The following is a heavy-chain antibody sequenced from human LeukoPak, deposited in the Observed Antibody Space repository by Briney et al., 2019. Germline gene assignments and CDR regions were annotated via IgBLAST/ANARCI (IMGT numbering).Heavy chain of an antibody. D-gene: IGHD5-18*01. Sequence: PGGSLRLSCAASGFTFSSYGMHWVRQAPGKGLEWVSAITASGGNTYYADSVKGRFTISRDNSKNTLYLQVNSLRAEDTAVYYCAKGNGYSYGRYYFDYWGQGTLVTVSS. V-gene: IGHV3-23*01. J-gene: IGHJ4*02. CDR2: ITASGGNT. CDR3: AKGNGYSYGRYYFDY. CDR1: GFTFSSYG.